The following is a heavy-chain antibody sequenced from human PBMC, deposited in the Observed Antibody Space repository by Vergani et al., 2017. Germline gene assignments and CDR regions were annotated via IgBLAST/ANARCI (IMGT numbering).Heavy chain of an antibody. Sequence: QVQLVQSGAEVKKPGASVKVSCKASGYTFTSYYMHWVRQAPGQGLEWMGIINPSGGSTSYAQKFQGRVTMTRDTSTSTVYMELSRLRSDDTAVYYCARDQPYSSSWYLSGFDAFDIWGQGTMVTVSS. V-gene: IGHV1-46*01. D-gene: IGHD6-13*01. CDR1: GYTFTSYY. CDR3: ARDQPYSSSWYLSGFDAFDI. J-gene: IGHJ3*02. CDR2: INPSGGST.